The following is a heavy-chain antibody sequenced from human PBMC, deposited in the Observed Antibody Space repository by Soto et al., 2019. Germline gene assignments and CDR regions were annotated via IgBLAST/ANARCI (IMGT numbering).Heavy chain of an antibody. D-gene: IGHD2-2*01. J-gene: IGHJ4*02. CDR1: GFTFSSYG. CDR3: ARDPFIVVVPAAMGGFDY. V-gene: IGHV3-33*01. Sequence: QVQLVESGGGVVQPGRSLRLSCAASGFTFSSYGMHWVRQAPGKGLEWVAVIWYDGSNKYYADSVKGRFTISRDNSKKTLYLQMNSLRAEDTAVYYCARDPFIVVVPAAMGGFDYWGQGTLVTVSS. CDR2: IWYDGSNK.